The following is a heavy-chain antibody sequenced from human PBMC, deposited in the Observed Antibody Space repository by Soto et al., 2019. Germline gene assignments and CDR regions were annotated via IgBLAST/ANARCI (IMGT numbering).Heavy chain of an antibody. J-gene: IGHJ4*02. CDR3: ARNYYGSGSYYSSFDY. Sequence: QIQLQLSGPGLVKPSQTLSLTCAISGDSVSSTSAAWNWIRQSPSRGLEWLGRTFYDSTWYTDYAPSVKCRMTINADTSKNHFSLNLNSVTPDNTALYYCARNYYGSGSYYSSFDYWGQGALVTVSS. CDR1: GDSVSSTSAA. D-gene: IGHD3-10*01. CDR2: TFYDSTWYT. V-gene: IGHV6-1*01.